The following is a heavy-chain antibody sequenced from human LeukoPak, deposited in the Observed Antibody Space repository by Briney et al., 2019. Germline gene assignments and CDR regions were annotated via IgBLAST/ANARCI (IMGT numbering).Heavy chain of an antibody. Sequence: GESLKISCKASGYSFSSYWIAWVRQMPGKGLEWMGIIYPGDSDTRYSPSFQGQVTISADKSISTAYLQWSSLKASDTAMYYCARQSGDGDYVWYFQHWGQGTLVTVSS. J-gene: IGHJ1*01. CDR1: GYSFSSYW. D-gene: IGHD4-17*01. CDR2: IYPGDSDT. V-gene: IGHV5-51*01. CDR3: ARQSGDGDYVWYFQH.